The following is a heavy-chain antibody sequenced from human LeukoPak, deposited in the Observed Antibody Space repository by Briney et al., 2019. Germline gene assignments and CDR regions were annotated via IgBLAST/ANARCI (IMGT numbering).Heavy chain of an antibody. V-gene: IGHV3-30-3*01. CDR1: GFTFSHYT. J-gene: IGHJ4*02. CDR3: ARDGLTGKTDGTLDS. Sequence: GGSLRLSCVASGFTFSHYTMHWVRQAPGKGLEWVAVILYDGSNKYYADSVKGRFTISRDNSKNTLYLQMNSLRAEDTAIYYCARDGLTGKTDGTLDSWGQGTPVTVSS. CDR2: ILYDGSNK. D-gene: IGHD1-20*01.